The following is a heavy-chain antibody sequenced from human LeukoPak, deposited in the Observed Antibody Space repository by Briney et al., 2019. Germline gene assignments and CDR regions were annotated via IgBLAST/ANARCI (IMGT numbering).Heavy chain of an antibody. Sequence: SETLSLTCTVSVGYISSYYWSWIRQSPGKGLEWIGNVFYSGDTNYNPSLKSRVTMSINTSNNHFSLHLTSVTAADTAVYFCASGSVSGVITPYSFHHWGHGTLVTVSS. CDR3: ASGSVSGVITPYSFHH. CDR1: VGYISSYY. D-gene: IGHD3-3*01. V-gene: IGHV4-59*01. J-gene: IGHJ4*01. CDR2: VFYSGDT.